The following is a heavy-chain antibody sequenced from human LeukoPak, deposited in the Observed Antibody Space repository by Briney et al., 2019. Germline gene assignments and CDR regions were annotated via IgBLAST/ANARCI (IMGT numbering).Heavy chain of an antibody. CDR3: VRGDPDAFDI. D-gene: IGHD2-21*02. Sequence: PGRSLRLSCAASVFTVSSNYMSWVRQAPGKGLEWVSAIYRGGSTHYADSVKGRFTIFRDNSQNTLYLQMNSLRAEDTAVYYCVRGDPDAFDIWGQGTMVTVSS. CDR2: IYRGGST. CDR1: VFTVSSNY. J-gene: IGHJ3*02. V-gene: IGHV3-53*01.